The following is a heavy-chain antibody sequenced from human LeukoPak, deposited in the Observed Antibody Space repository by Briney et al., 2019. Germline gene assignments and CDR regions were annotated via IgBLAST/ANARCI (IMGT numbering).Heavy chain of an antibody. CDR1: GGSVSSYY. CDR3: ARGPPPDFDY. V-gene: IGHV4-4*07. J-gene: IGHJ4*02. CDR2: IYTSGST. Sequence: SETLSLTCSVSGGSVSSYYWSWIRQPAGKGLEWIGRIYTSGSTDYNPSLKSRVTMSVDTSKNQFSLTLTSVTAADTAVYYCARGPPPDFDYWGQGTLVTVST.